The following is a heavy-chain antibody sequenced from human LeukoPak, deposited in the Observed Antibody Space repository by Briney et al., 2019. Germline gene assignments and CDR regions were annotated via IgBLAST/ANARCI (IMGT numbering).Heavy chain of an antibody. CDR1: GFTFSTYF. Sequence: GGSLRLSCAASGFTFSTYFMHWVRQAPGKGLVWVSRINGDGISTTYADSVMGRFTISRGNAKNTLYLQMNSLRAEDTAVYYCAKSLIGSGYGWAPFDYWGQGTLVTVSS. J-gene: IGHJ4*02. CDR2: INGDGIST. D-gene: IGHD5-12*01. CDR3: AKSLIGSGYGWAPFDY. V-gene: IGHV3-74*01.